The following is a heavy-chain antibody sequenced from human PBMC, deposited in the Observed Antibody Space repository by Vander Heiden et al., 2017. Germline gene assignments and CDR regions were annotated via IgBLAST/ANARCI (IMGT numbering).Heavy chain of an antibody. CDR3: STRPPDVGRSTNCHPTFDF. V-gene: IGHV3-15*07. Sequence: ELQLVESGGGFVTPGGSLRLSCAASGLTFNNAWMNWVSQAPGKGLEWVGRIKSKAAGGTTDYAAPVKGRFTISRDDSKNTLYLQMNSLRAEETALYYCSTRPPDVGRSTNCHPTFDFWCQGTLVTVSS. D-gene: IGHD2-2*01. CDR2: IKSKAAGGTT. J-gene: IGHJ4*02. CDR1: GLTFNNAW.